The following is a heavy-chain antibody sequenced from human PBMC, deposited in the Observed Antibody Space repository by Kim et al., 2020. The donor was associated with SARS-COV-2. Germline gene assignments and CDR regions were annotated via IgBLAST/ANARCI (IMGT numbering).Heavy chain of an antibody. CDR3: ARVDYGDYDYYFDY. Sequence: PTRKSRVTISVDTSKDQFSLKLSSVTAADTAVYYCARVDYGDYDYYFDYWGQGTLVTVSS. J-gene: IGHJ4*02. D-gene: IGHD4-17*01. V-gene: IGHV4-59*01.